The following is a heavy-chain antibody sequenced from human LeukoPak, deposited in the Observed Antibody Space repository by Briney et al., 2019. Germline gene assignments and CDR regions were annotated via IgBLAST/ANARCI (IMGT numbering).Heavy chain of an antibody. V-gene: IGHV3-23*01. CDR2: ISGSGGST. CDR1: GFTFSSYA. CDR3: AKAMTTVVTSPYYFDY. D-gene: IGHD4-23*01. Sequence: QPGGSLRLSCAASGFTFSSYAVSWVRQAPGKGLEWVSAISGSGGSTYYADSVKGRFTISRDNSKNTLYLQMNSLRAEDTAVYYCAKAMTTVVTSPYYFDYWGQGTLVTVSS. J-gene: IGHJ4*02.